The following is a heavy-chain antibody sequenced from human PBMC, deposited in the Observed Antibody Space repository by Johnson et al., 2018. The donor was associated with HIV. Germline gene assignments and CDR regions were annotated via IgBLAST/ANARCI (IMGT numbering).Heavy chain of an antibody. CDR3: ARALGTAVGAFDI. CDR2: INWNGDTT. D-gene: IGHD4-23*01. V-gene: IGHV3-20*04. CDR1: GFTVSTNY. Sequence: MLLVESGGGLIQPGGSLRLSCAASGFTVSTNYMSWVRQAPGKGLEWVSGINWNGDTTAYADSVKGRFTISRDNAKNSLYLQMNSLRAEDTALYYCARALGTAVGAFDIWGQGTMVTVSS. J-gene: IGHJ3*02.